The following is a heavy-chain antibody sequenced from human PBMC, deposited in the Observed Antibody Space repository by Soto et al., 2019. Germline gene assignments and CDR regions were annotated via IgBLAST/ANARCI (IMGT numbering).Heavy chain of an antibody. D-gene: IGHD3-3*01. CDR3: TSSPFGGGNEY. CDR1: GGSIFSYY. Sequence: PSETLSLTCTVSGGSIFSYYWNCIRQPAGKGLEWIGRIYTSRSINYNPSLKSRVTMSVDTSQNQFSLILTSVTAAGTAVYFCTSSPFGGGNEYWGQGTMVTVSS. V-gene: IGHV4-4*07. CDR2: IYTSRSI. J-gene: IGHJ4*02.